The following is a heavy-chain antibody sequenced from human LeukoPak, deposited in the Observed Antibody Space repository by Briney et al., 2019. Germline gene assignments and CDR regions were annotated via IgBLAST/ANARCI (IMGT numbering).Heavy chain of an antibody. CDR3: ARDPTTVVTYCFDY. Sequence: GGSLRLSCAASGFTFSSYSMNWVRQAPGKGLEWVSSISSSSSYIYYADSVKGRFTISRDNAKNSLYLQMNSLRAEDTAVYYCARDPTTVVTYCFDYWGQGTLVTVSS. V-gene: IGHV3-21*01. CDR2: ISSSSSYI. D-gene: IGHD4-23*01. J-gene: IGHJ4*02. CDR1: GFTFSSYS.